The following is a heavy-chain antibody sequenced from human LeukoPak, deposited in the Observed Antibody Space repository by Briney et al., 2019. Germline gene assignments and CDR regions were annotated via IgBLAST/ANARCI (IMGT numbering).Heavy chain of an antibody. V-gene: IGHV4-59*01. CDR1: GGSISSYY. J-gene: IGHJ6*04. CDR3: ARDLGPVTTYTVDTAMPYRLPTYYYYGMDV. D-gene: IGHD5-18*01. CDR2: IYYSGST. Sequence: SETLSLTCTVSGGSISSYYWSWIRQPPGKGLEWIGYIYYSGSTNYNPSLKSRVTISVDTSKNQFSLKLSSVTAADTAVYYCARDLGPVTTYTVDTAMPYRLPTYYYYGMDVWGKGTTVTVSS.